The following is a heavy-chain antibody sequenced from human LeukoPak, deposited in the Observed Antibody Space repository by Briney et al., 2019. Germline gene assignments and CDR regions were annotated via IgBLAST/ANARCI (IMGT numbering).Heavy chain of an antibody. CDR2: INPSGGST. V-gene: IGHV1-46*01. Sequence: TXXYMXXXRQXXGXXXEWMGIINPSGGSTSYAQKFQGRVTMTRDTSTSTVYMELSSLRSEDTAVYYCARELTPYFDYWGQGTLVTVSS. CDR1: TXXY. CDR3: ARELTPYFDY. J-gene: IGHJ4*02.